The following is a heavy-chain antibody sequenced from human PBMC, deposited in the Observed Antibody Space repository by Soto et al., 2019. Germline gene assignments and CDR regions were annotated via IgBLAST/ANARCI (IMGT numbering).Heavy chain of an antibody. D-gene: IGHD1-26*01. CDR3: ASYSGSYFPVGHDR. Sequence: GGSLRLSCAASGFTFSDYYMSWIRQAPGKGLEWVSYISSSGSTIYYADSVKGRFTISRDNAKKSLYLQMNSLRAEDTAVYFCASYSGSYFPVGHDRWGQGTLVTVSS. V-gene: IGHV3-11*04. CDR2: ISSSGSTI. J-gene: IGHJ5*02. CDR1: GFTFSDYY.